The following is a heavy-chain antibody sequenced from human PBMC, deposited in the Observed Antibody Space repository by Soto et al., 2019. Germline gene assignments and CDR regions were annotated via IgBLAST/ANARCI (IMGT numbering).Heavy chain of an antibody. CDR1: GYTFTSYG. CDR3: ARVKARELRNYYYGMDV. V-gene: IGHV1-18*01. J-gene: IGHJ6*02. CDR2: ISAYNGNT. D-gene: IGHD1-7*01. Sequence: QVQLVQSGAEVKKPGASVKVSCKASGYTFTSYGISWVRQAPGQGLEWMGWISAYNGNTNYAQKLQGRVTMTTDTSTSTAYMELRSLRFDDTAVYYCARVKARELRNYYYGMDVWGQGTTVTVSS.